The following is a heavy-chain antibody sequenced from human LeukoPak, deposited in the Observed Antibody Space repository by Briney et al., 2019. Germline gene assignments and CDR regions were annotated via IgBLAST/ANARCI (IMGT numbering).Heavy chain of an antibody. CDR1: GFTFRSYW. Sequence: GGSLRLSCAASGFTFRSYWMSWVRQAPGKGLEWVANIKQDGSERNYVDSVKGRFIISRDNAKNSLYLQMHSLRAEDTAVYYCARDVAIGFDYWGQGTLVTVSS. D-gene: IGHD3-16*01. CDR2: IKQDGSER. V-gene: IGHV3-7*01. CDR3: ARDVAIGFDY. J-gene: IGHJ4*02.